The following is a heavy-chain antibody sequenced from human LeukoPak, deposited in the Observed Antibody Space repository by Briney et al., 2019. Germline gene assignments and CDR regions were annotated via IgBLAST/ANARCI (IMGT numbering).Heavy chain of an antibody. V-gene: IGHV3-23*01. CDR3: AKGWQPWSPYFFDY. CDR2: ISASGGST. CDR1: GFTFSSYW. J-gene: IGHJ4*02. D-gene: IGHD5-18*01. Sequence: AGGSLRLSCAASGFTFSSYWMSWVRQAPGKGLEWVSTISASGGSTYYADSVKGRFTISRDNSKNTLYLQMNSLRAEDAAVYYCAKGWQPWSPYFFDYWGQGTLVTVSS.